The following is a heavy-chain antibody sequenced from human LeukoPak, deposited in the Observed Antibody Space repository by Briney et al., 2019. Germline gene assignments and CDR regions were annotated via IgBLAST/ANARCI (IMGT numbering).Heavy chain of an antibody. J-gene: IGHJ5*02. V-gene: IGHV4-4*07. CDR3: ARETPAAGNWYDP. CDR2: IHTSGST. Sequence: SETLSLTCTVSGGSIGRYHWSWFRQPAGEGLEWIGRIHTSGSTNYNPSLKSRATMSVDTSRNQLSVKLRSVTAADTAVYYCARETPAAGNWYDPWGQGTLVTVSS. D-gene: IGHD2-2*01. CDR1: GGSIGRYH.